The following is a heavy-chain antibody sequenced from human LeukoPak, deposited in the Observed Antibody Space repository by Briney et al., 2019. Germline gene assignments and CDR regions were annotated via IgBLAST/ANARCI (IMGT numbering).Heavy chain of an antibody. CDR2: ISGSGGST. CDR1: GFKFGDYV. V-gene: IGHV3-23*01. D-gene: IGHD3-3*01. CDR3: AKDERTYDFWSGYYEDYYFDY. Sequence: PGGSLRLSCTASGFKFGDYVMIWFRQAPGKGLEWVSAISGSGGSTYYADSVKGRFTISRDNSKNTLYLQMNSLRAEDTAVYYCAKDERTYDFWSGYYEDYYFDYWGQGTLVTVSS. J-gene: IGHJ4*02.